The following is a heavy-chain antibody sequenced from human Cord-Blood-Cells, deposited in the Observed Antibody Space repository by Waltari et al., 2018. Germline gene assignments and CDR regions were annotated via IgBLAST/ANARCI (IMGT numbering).Heavy chain of an antibody. Sequence: QVQLQQWGAGLLKPSETLSLTCAVYGGSFSGYYWSWIRQPPGKGLEWIGEINHSGSTNYNPSLKSRVTISVDTSKNQFSLKLSSVTAADTAVYYCARAGNVGTAMVEGEFDYWGQGTLVTVSS. V-gene: IGHV4-34*01. CDR3: ARAGNVGTAMVEGEFDY. D-gene: IGHD5-18*01. CDR2: INHSGST. CDR1: GGSFSGYY. J-gene: IGHJ4*02.